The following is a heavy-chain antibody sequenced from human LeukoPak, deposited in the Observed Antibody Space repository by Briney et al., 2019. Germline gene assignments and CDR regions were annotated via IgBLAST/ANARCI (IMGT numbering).Heavy chain of an antibody. D-gene: IGHD6-19*01. CDR2: MNPNSCNT. Sequence: ASVKVSCKASGYTSTSYDINGVRQATGQGLEWMGWMNPNSCNTGYAQKFQGRVTITRNTSIRTAYMELSSLRSEDTAVYYCARAPSSGWTYYYYYYMDVWGKGTTVTVSS. CDR1: GYTSTSYD. J-gene: IGHJ6*03. V-gene: IGHV1-8*03. CDR3: ARAPSSGWTYYYYYYMDV.